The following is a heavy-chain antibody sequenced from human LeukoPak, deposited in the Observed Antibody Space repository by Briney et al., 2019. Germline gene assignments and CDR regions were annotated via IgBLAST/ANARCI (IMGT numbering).Heavy chain of an antibody. CDR3: ARKRYLAVAGDY. V-gene: IGHV3-11*04. J-gene: IGHJ4*02. CDR1: GFTFSDYY. CDR2: ISYSGSTI. D-gene: IGHD6-19*01. Sequence: GGSLRLSCAASGFTFSDYYMSWIRQAPGKGLEWVSYISYSGSTIYYADSVKGRFTISRDNAKNSLFLQMNSLRAEDTAVYYCARKRYLAVAGDYGGQGTLVTVSS.